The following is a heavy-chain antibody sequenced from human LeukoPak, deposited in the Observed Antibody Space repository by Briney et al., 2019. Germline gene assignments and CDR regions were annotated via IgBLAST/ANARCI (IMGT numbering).Heavy chain of an antibody. Sequence: PSETLSLTCTVSGGSISSYYWSWIRQPAGKGLEWIGRIYTSGSTNYNPSLKSRVTISVDTSKNQFSLKLSSVTAADTAVYYCARGEVGATSPSYYYYYMDVWGKGTTVTVSS. CDR3: ARGEVGATSPSYYYYYMDV. D-gene: IGHD1-26*01. V-gene: IGHV4-4*07. CDR2: IYTSGST. CDR1: GGSISSYY. J-gene: IGHJ6*03.